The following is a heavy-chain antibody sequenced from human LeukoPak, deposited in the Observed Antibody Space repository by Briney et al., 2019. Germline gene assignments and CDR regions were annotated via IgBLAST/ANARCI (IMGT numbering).Heavy chain of an antibody. Sequence: SGGTLRLSCAASGFTFSNYAMHWVRQAPGKGLEWVAVILYDGSNKYYADSVKGRFTISRDNSKNTLYLQMNSLRAEDTAVYYCARDSDGSGSYFYYYYYGMDVWGQGTTVTVSS. J-gene: IGHJ6*02. CDR1: GFTFSNYA. CDR3: ARDSDGSGSYFYYYYYGMDV. V-gene: IGHV3-30-3*01. D-gene: IGHD3-10*01. CDR2: ILYDGSNK.